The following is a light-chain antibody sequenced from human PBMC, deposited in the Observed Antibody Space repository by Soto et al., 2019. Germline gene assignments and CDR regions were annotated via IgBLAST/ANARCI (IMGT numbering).Light chain of an antibody. J-gene: IGKJ2*01. CDR3: QHYNSYPYT. Sequence: DIQMTQSPSTLSASVGDRVTITCRASQTIYKWLAWYQQRPGKAPNLLIYKASSLESGVSSRFSGSGFGTEFTLTISSLQPDDFATYYCQHYNSYPYTFGQGTKLEIK. CDR2: KAS. V-gene: IGKV1-5*03. CDR1: QTIYKW.